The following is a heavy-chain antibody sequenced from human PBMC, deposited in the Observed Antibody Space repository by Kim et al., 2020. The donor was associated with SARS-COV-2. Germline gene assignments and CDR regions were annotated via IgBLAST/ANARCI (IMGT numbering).Heavy chain of an antibody. CDR3: ARATAGYDSSGYPYYYYYYGMDV. CDR1: GGTFSSYA. J-gene: IGHJ6*02. CDR2: IIPILGIA. V-gene: IGHV1-69*04. D-gene: IGHD3-22*01. Sequence: SVKVSCKASGGTFSSYAISWVRQAPGQGLEWMGRIIPILGIANYAQKFQGRVTITADKSTSTAYMELSSLRSEDTAVYYCARATAGYDSSGYPYYYYYYGMDVWGQGTTVTVSS.